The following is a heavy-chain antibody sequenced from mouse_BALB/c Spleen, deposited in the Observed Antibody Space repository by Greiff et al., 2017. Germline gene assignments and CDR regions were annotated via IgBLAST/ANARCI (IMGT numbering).Heavy chain of an antibody. Sequence: LQQPGSELVRPGASVKLSCKASGYTFTSYWMHWVKQRHGQGLEWIGNIYPGSGSTNYDEKFKSKGTLTVDTSSSTAYMHLSSLTSEDSAVYYCTSDVHWFAYWGQGTLVTVSA. CDR1: GYTFTSYW. CDR2: IYPGSGST. J-gene: IGHJ3*01. V-gene: IGHV1S22*01. CDR3: TSDVHWFAY. D-gene: IGHD2-3*01.